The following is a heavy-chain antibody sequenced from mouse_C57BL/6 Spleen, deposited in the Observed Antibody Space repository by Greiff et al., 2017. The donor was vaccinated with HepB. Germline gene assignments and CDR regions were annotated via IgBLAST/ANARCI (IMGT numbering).Heavy chain of an antibody. Sequence: QVQLQQSGAELVKPGASVKLSCKASGYTFTEYTIHWVKQRSGQGLEWIGWFYPGSGSIKYNEKFKDKATLTADKSSSTVYMELSRLTSDDSAVYCCTRHEDPDYYCSREAWFAYWGQGTLVTVSA. V-gene: IGHV1-62-2*01. CDR1: GYTFTEYT. CDR2: FYPGSGSI. D-gene: IGHD1-1*01. J-gene: IGHJ3*01. CDR3: TRHEDPDYYCSREAWFAY.